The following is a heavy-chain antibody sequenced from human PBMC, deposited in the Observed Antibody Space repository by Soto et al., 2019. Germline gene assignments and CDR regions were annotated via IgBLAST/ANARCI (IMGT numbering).Heavy chain of an antibody. D-gene: IGHD3-10*01. Sequence: GGSLRLSCAASGFTFSSYAMSWVRQAPGKGLEWVSAISGSGGSTYYADSVKGRFTISRDNSKNTLYLQMNSLRAEDTAVYYCAKDRLRGRLTKSFDYWGQGTLVTVSS. V-gene: IGHV3-23*01. CDR1: GFTFSSYA. CDR2: ISGSGGST. J-gene: IGHJ4*02. CDR3: AKDRLRGRLTKSFDY.